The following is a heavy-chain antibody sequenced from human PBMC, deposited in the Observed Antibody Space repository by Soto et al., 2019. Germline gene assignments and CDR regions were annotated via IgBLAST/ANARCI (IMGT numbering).Heavy chain of an antibody. CDR3: ARDLEYGQKIFDD. CDR1: GVAFSTHA. J-gene: IGHJ4*02. D-gene: IGHD4-17*01. CDR2: ITPLFGAA. V-gene: IGHV1-69*01. Sequence: QVPLVQSGGEVKRPRSSVKVSCKASGVAFSTHAIYWVRQAPGQGLEWMGGITPLFGAANYAQKFQDRVTITADESTSTAYLEVSDLRSEDTAVYYCARDLEYGQKIFDDWGQGTQVIVSS.